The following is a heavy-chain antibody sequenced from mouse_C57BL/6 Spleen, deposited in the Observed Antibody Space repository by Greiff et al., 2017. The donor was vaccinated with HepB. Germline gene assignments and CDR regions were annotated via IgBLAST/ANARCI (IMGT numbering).Heavy chain of an antibody. Sequence: EVHLVESGAELVKPGASVKLSCTASGFNIKDYYMHWVKQRTEQGLEWIGRIDPEDGETKYAPKFQGKATITADTSSNTAYLQLSSLTSEETAVYYCASGYYGSSPLFDYWGQGTTLTVSS. V-gene: IGHV14-2*01. CDR3: ASGYYGSSPLFDY. D-gene: IGHD1-1*01. CDR1: GFNIKDYY. J-gene: IGHJ2*01. CDR2: IDPEDGET.